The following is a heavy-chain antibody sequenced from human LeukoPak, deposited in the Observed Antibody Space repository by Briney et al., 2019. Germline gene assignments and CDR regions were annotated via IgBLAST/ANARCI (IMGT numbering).Heavy chain of an antibody. CDR3: AREYSSGWYFGIFDY. J-gene: IGHJ4*02. V-gene: IGHV3-21*01. CDR1: GFTFSSYC. Sequence: GGSLRLSCAASGFTFSSYCMSWVRQAPGKGLEWVSSISSSSSYIYYADSVKGRFTISRDNAKNSLYLQMNSTRAEDTAVYHCAREYSSGWYFGIFDYWGQGTLVTVTS. D-gene: IGHD6-19*01. CDR2: ISSSSSYI.